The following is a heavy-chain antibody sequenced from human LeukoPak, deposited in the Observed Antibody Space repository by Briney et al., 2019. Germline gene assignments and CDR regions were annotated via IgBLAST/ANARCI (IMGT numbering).Heavy chain of an antibody. J-gene: IGHJ4*02. Sequence: ASVKVSRKASGYTFTVYYMHWVRQAPGQGLEWMGWINPNSGGTNYAQKFQGRVTMTRDTSISTAYMELSRLRSDDTAVYYCARGTTRIVVVPAAISSDLGYWGQGTLVTVSS. CDR3: ARGTTRIVVVPAAISSDLGY. CDR1: GYTFTVYY. CDR2: INPNSGGT. V-gene: IGHV1-2*02. D-gene: IGHD2-2*01.